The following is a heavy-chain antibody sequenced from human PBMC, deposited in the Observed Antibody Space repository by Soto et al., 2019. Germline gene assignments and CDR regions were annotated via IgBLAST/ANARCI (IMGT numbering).Heavy chain of an antibody. J-gene: IGHJ4*02. V-gene: IGHV3-74*01. D-gene: IGHD6-13*01. Sequence: APGKGLVWVSRINTDGSSTTYADSVKGRFTISRDNAKNTLYLQMDSLRAEDTGVYYCTRDPGAYSSTWSFYFDSWGQGTLVTVSS. CDR2: INTDGSST. CDR3: TRDPGAYSSTWSFYFDS.